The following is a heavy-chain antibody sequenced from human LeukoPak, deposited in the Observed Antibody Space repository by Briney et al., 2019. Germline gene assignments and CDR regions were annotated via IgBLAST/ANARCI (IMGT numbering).Heavy chain of an antibody. V-gene: IGHV4-34*01. CDR3: ASSSGYYYFDY. CDR2: INHSGST. J-gene: IGHJ4*02. Sequence: SETLSLTCAVYGGSFSGYYWGWIRQPPGKGLEWIGEINHSGSTNYNPSLKSRVTISVDTSKNQFSLKLSSVTAADTAVYYCASSSGYYYFDYWGQGTLVTVSS. CDR1: GGSFSGYY. D-gene: IGHD3-22*01.